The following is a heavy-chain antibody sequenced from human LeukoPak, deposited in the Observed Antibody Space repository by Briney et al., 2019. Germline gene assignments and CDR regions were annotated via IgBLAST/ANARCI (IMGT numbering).Heavy chain of an antibody. CDR3: ARGVRH. J-gene: IGHJ4*02. Sequence: GGSLRLSCAASGFTFSSYGMHWVRQAPGKGLEYVSAISSNGGSTYYADSVKGRFTISRDNSKNTLYLQMGSLRAEDMAVYYCARGVRHWGQGTLVTVSS. CDR2: ISSNGGST. V-gene: IGHV3-64*02. CDR1: GFTFSSYG.